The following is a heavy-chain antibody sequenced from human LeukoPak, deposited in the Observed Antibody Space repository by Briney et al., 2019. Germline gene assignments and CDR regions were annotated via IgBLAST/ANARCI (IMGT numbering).Heavy chain of an antibody. CDR3: ARDLGGSYFGGDY. Sequence: GGSLRLSCAASGFTVSSNYMSWVRQAPGKGLEWVSVIYSGGSTYYADSVKGRFTISRDNSKNTLYLQMNSLRAEDTAVYYCARDLGGSYFGGDYWGQGTLVTVSS. CDR1: GFTVSSNY. CDR2: IYSGGST. J-gene: IGHJ4*02. V-gene: IGHV3-66*01. D-gene: IGHD1-26*01.